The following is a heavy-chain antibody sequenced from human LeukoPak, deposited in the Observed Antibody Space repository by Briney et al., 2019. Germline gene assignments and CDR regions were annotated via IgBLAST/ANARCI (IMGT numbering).Heavy chain of an antibody. D-gene: IGHD6-19*01. CDR2: IIPFFATA. CDR3: ARAHSSGWYFFDY. J-gene: IGHJ4*02. CDR1: GGTFGTSA. V-gene: IGHV1-69*05. Sequence: ASVKVSCKASGGTFGTSAFSWVRQAPGQGLEWMGGIIPFFATANYAQKFQGRVSITTDAPTSTAYMEVSSLRSEDAAAYYCARAHSSGWYFFDYWGQGTLVTVSS.